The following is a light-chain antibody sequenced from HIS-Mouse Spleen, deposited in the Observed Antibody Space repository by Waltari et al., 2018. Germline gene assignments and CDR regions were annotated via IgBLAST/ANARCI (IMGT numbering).Light chain of an antibody. CDR1: SSDVGRYNL. J-gene: IGLJ3*02. CDR3: CSHAGSSTLV. CDR2: EGS. Sequence: QSALTQPASVSGSPGQSITISCPGTSSDVGRYNLVSWYQQHPGKAPKLMIYEGSKRPSGVSNRFSGSKSGNTASLTISGLQAEDEADYYCCSHAGSSTLVFGGGTKLTVL. V-gene: IGLV2-23*01.